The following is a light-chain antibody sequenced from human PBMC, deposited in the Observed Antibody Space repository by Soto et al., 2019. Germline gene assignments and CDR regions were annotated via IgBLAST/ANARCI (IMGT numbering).Light chain of an antibody. CDR1: QSVNNN. CDR3: QQYNDWPPGWT. Sequence: DIVMTQSPATLSVSPGERATLSCRASQSVNNNLAWYQQKPGQAPRLLIYGASTRATGIPARFSGSGSGTEFTLTISSLQSEDFAVYYCQQYNDWPPGWTFGQGTKVEIK. J-gene: IGKJ1*01. CDR2: GAS. V-gene: IGKV3-15*01.